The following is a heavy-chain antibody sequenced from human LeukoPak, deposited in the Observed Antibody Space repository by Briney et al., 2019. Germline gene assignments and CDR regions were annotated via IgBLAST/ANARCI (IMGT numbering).Heavy chain of an antibody. D-gene: IGHD2-2*01. J-gene: IGHJ4*02. CDR3: VRMRGPERRHCFDY. V-gene: IGHV3-23*01. CDR1: DFTFA. CDR2: INGRGDDS. Sequence: GSLRLSCVVSDFTFAVSWVRQAPGKGLEWISTINGRGDDSFHADSVKGRFTISRDTTKNTLYLRMSSLRAADTAMYFCVRMRGPERRHCFDYWSQGALLIVSS.